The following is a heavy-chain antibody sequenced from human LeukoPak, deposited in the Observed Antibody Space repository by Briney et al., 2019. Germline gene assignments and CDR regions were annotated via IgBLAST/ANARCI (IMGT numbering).Heavy chain of an antibody. J-gene: IGHJ4*02. Sequence: GGSLRLSCAASGFTFSSYAMSWVRQAPGKGLEWASAISGSGGSTYYADSVKGRFTISRDNSKNTLYLQMNSLRAEDTAVYYCAKQTIFGVAKNLGGTIGAEFDYWGQGTLVTVSS. CDR1: GFTFSSYA. CDR2: ISGSGGST. V-gene: IGHV3-23*01. D-gene: IGHD3-3*01. CDR3: AKQTIFGVAKNLGGTIGAEFDY.